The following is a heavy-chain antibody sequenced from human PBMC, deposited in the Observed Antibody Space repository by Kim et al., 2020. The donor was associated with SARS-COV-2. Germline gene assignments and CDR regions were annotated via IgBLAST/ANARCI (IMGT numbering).Heavy chain of an antibody. CDR1: GGSFSGYY. D-gene: IGHD6-13*01. CDR3: ARGLGYSSRRANWFDP. CDR2: INHSGST. V-gene: IGHV4-34*01. J-gene: IGHJ5*02. Sequence: SETLSLTCAVYGGSFSGYYWSWIRQPPGKGLEWIGEINHSGSTNYNPSLKSRVTISVDTSKNQFSLKLSSVTAADTAVYYCARGLGYSSRRANWFDPWGQGTLVTVSS.